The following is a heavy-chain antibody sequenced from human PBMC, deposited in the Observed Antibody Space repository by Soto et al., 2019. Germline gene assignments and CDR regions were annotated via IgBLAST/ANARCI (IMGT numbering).Heavy chain of an antibody. CDR3: ARQVSCTNGVCDPPTRKPLPYGMDV. Sequence: GESLKISCKASGYSFTSYWIGLVRQMPGKGLEWMGIIYPGDSDTRYSPSFQGQVTISADKSISTAYLQWSSLKASDTAMYYCARQVSCTNGVCDPPTRKPLPYGMDVWGQGTTVTFSS. V-gene: IGHV5-51*01. J-gene: IGHJ6*02. CDR2: IYPGDSDT. CDR1: GYSFTSYW. D-gene: IGHD2-8*01.